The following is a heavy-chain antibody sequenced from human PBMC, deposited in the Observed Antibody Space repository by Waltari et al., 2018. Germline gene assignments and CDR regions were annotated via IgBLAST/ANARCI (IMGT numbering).Heavy chain of an antibody. J-gene: IGHJ6*03. CDR3: ARGLRYFDLIRYYYYYYMDV. D-gene: IGHD3-9*01. V-gene: IGHV4-34*01. CDR2: INHSGST. Sequence: QVQLQQWGAGLLKPSETLSLTCAVYGGSFSGYYWSWIRQPPGKGLEWIGEINHSGSTNYNPSLKSRVTISVDTSKNQFSLKLSSVTAADTAVYYCARGLRYFDLIRYYYYYYMDVWGKGTTVTVSS. CDR1: GGSFSGYY.